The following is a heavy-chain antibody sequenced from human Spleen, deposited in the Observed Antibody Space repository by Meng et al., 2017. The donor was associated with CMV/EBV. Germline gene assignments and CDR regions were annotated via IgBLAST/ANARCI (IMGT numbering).Heavy chain of an antibody. CDR1: GYTFTEYY. CDR2: INPSGGST. V-gene: IGHV1-46*01. CDR3: ARDGGYYDFWSGSYMDV. D-gene: IGHD3-3*01. J-gene: IGHJ6*02. Sequence: ASVKVSCKASGYTFTEYYIHWVRQAPGQGLEWMGIINPSGGSTSYAQKFQGRVTMTRDTSTSTVSMELSSLRSEDTAVYYCARDGGYYDFWSGSYMDVWGQGTTVTVSS.